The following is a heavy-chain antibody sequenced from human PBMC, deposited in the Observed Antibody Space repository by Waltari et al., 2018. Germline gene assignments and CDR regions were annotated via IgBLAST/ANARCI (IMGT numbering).Heavy chain of an antibody. Sequence: QVQLQQWGAGLLKPSETLSLTCAVYGGSFSGYYWNWIRQPPGKGLEWIGEINHSGSTNYNPSLKSRVTISGDTSKNHFSLKLSSVTAADTAVYYCARGHRFFPVWGKGTTVTISS. CDR1: GGSFSGYY. CDR2: INHSGST. D-gene: IGHD3-3*01. J-gene: IGHJ6*04. V-gene: IGHV4-34*01. CDR3: ARGHRFFPV.